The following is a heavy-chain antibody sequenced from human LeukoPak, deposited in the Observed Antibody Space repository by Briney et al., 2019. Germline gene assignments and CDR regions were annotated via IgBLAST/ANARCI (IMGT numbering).Heavy chain of an antibody. Sequence: AGGSLRLSCAASGFTVSSNYMSWVRQAPGKGLEWVSVIYSGGSTYYADSVKGRFTISRDNSKNTLYLQMNSLRAEDTAVYYCARGGTGQWLVGYYYYYMDVWGKGTTVTVSS. V-gene: IGHV3-53*01. CDR3: ARGGTGQWLVGYYYYYMDV. CDR1: GFTVSSNY. D-gene: IGHD6-19*01. CDR2: IYSGGST. J-gene: IGHJ6*03.